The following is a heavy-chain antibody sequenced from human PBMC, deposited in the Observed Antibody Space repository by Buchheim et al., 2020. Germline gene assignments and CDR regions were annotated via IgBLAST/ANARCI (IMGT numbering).Heavy chain of an antibody. V-gene: IGHV3-7*01. Sequence: EVQLVESGGGLVQPGGSLRLSCAASGFTFRNYWMNWVRQAPGKGLEWVASIQDAGSGKYYVDSVKGRFTISRAHAERSVFLQMNSLRAEDSAVYYCASVVAGYWGQGTL. J-gene: IGHJ4*02. CDR3: ASVVAGY. D-gene: IGHD6-19*01. CDR2: IQDAGSGK. CDR1: GFTFRNYW.